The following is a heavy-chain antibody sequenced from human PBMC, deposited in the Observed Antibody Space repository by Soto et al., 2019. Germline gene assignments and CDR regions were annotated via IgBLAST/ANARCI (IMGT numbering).Heavy chain of an antibody. J-gene: IGHJ6*02. Sequence: GASVTVSCKASGCTFTGYYIHWVRLAPGQGLEWMGWINPNSGGTNYAQKFQGWVTMTRDTSISTAYMELSRLRSDDTAVYYCARETTSHYYYYGMDVWGQGTTVTVSS. CDR3: ARETTSHYYYYGMDV. D-gene: IGHD4-4*01. CDR2: INPNSGGT. V-gene: IGHV1-2*04. CDR1: GCTFTGYY.